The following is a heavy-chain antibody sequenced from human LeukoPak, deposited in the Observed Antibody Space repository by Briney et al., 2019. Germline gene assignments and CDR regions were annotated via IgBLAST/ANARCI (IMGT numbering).Heavy chain of an antibody. D-gene: IGHD3-3*01. CDR1: GGTFSSYA. CDR3: ARGRSGYPPDY. Sequence: SVKVSCKASGGTFSSYAISWVRQAPGQGLEWMRGIIPISGTANYAQKFQGRVTTTTDESTSTAYMELSSLRSEDTAAYYCARGRSGYPPDYWGQGTLVTVSS. J-gene: IGHJ4*02. CDR2: IIPISGTA. V-gene: IGHV1-69*05.